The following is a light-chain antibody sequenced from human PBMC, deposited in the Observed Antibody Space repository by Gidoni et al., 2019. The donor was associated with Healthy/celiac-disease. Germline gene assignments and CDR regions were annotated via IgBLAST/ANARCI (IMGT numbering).Light chain of an antibody. V-gene: IGLV2-11*01. CDR1: SSDVGGYNY. Sequence: QSALTQPRSVSGSPGQSVTISCTGTSSDVGGYNYVPWYQQHPGKAPKLMIYDVSKRPSGVPDRFSGSKSGNTASLTISGLQAEDEADYYCCSYAGSYTVVFGVGTKLTVL. J-gene: IGLJ2*01. CDR3: CSYAGSYTVV. CDR2: DVS.